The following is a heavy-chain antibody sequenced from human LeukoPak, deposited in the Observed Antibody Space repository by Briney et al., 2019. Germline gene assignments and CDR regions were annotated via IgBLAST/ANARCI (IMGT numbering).Heavy chain of an antibody. D-gene: IGHD3-16*01. CDR1: GYTFSNFG. CDR2: ISPYSGDT. J-gene: IGHJ4*02. V-gene: IGHV1-18*04. Sequence: GASVKVSCKASGYTFSNFGISWVRQAPGQGLEWMGWISPYSGDTNYAQEFQCRISMTTDTSTNTAYMELRSLKSDDTAVYYCARESLRPTWGQGTLVTVSS. CDR3: ARESLRPT.